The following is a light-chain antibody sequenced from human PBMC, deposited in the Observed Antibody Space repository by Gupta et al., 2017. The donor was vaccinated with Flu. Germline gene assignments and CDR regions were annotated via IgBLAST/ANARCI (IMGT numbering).Light chain of an antibody. CDR1: NSDVGLYNF. CDR3: TSHGSGSSTV. J-gene: IGLJ3*02. CDR2: NVT. Sequence: SALPQPASVSGSPGQSIIVSCTGTNSDVGLYNFVSWYQQHPAKVPKLIIYNVTKRPWGVASGFSGSKSGNTASLTISGLQQEDESDYYCTSHGSGSSTVFGGGTKVTVL. V-gene: IGLV2-14*03.